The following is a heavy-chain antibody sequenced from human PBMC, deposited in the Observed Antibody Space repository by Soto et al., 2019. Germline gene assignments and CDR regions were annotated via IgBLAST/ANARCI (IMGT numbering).Heavy chain of an antibody. CDR2: ISAYNGNT. J-gene: IGHJ4*02. CDR1: GYPFTSYG. D-gene: IGHD3-9*01. Sequence: GSVKVCFKASGYPFTSYGMSLVRQAPGQGLEWMGWISAYNGNTNYSQKLQGRVTMTTDTSASTAYMELRSLRSDDTAVYYCARAHGNDYDISTGYYLDYWGQGTMVTVSS. V-gene: IGHV1-18*04. CDR3: ARAHGNDYDISTGYYLDY.